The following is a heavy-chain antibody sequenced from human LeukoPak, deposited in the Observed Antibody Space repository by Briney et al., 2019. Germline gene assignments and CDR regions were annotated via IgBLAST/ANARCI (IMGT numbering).Heavy chain of an antibody. D-gene: IGHD6-13*01. CDR2: IDSSSNYI. CDR1: GFSFSSYS. CDR3: ARDLMGIAYRGAFYY. Sequence: GGSLRLSCAASGFSFSSYSMNWVRQAPGKGLEWVSSIDSSSNYIFYADSVKGRFTISRDNAKNSLYLQMNSLRAEDTAVYYCARDLMGIAYRGAFYYWGQGTLVTVSS. V-gene: IGHV3-21*04. J-gene: IGHJ4*02.